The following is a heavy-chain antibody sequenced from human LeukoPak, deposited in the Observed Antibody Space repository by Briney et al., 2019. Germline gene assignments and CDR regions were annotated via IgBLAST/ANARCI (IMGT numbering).Heavy chain of an antibody. CDR3: ARDTCSGGSCYGYYYYGMDV. Sequence: GGSLRLSCTASGFTFSTYSMNWVRQAPGKGLEWVSYISSSSSTIYYADSVKGRFTISRDNAKNSLYLQMNSLRAEDTAVYYCARDTCSGGSCYGYYYYGMDVWGQGTTVTVSS. D-gene: IGHD2-15*01. V-gene: IGHV3-48*01. J-gene: IGHJ6*02. CDR2: ISSSSSTI. CDR1: GFTFSTYS.